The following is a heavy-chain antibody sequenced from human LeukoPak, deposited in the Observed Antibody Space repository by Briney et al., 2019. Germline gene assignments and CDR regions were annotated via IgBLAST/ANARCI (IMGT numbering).Heavy chain of an antibody. CDR1: GYTFTGYY. V-gene: IGHV1-2*06. Sequence: GASVKVSCKASGYTFTGYYMHWVRQAPGQGLEWMGRINPNSGGTNYAQKFQGRVTMTRDTSISTAYMELSSLRSEDTAVYYCARGSGVLWFGELLFRPLSVYYFDYWGQGTLVTVSS. CDR3: ARGSGVLWFGELLFRPLSVYYFDY. D-gene: IGHD3-10*01. CDR2: INPNSGGT. J-gene: IGHJ4*02.